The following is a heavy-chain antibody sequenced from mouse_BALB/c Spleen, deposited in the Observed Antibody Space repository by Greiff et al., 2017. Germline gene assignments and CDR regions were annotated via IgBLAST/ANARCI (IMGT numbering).Heavy chain of an antibody. D-gene: IGHD2-3*01. J-gene: IGHJ4*01. Sequence: DVMLVESGGDLVKPGGSLKLSCAASGFTFSSYGMSWVRQTPDKRLEWVATISSGGSYTYYPDSVKGRFTISRDNAKNTLYLQMSSLKSEDTAMYYCARRVYDGYYNYAMDYWGQGTSVTVSS. CDR2: ISSGGSYT. V-gene: IGHV5-6*02. CDR1: GFTFSSYG. CDR3: ARRVYDGYYNYAMDY.